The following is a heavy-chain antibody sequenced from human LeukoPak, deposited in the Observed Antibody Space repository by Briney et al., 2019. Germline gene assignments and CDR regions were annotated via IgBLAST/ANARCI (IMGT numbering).Heavy chain of an antibody. V-gene: IGHV3-7*01. J-gene: IGHJ4*02. D-gene: IGHD6-19*01. Sequence: PGGSLRLSCAASGFTFNSYWMSWVRQAPGKGLEWVANIKQDGSEKYYVDSVKGRFTISRDNAKNSLYLQMNSLRAEDTAVYYCARWGPYSIGWVDYWGQGTLVTVSS. CDR1: GFTFNSYW. CDR3: ARWGPYSIGWVDY. CDR2: IKQDGSEK.